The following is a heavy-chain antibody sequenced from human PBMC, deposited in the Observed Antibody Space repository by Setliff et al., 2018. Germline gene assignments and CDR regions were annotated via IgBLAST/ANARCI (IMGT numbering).Heavy chain of an antibody. CDR2: IGHTGSI. Sequence: PSETLSLTCAVYGGSFSGYYWSWIRQPPGKGLEWVGNIGHTGSINYNPSLKSRLTISRDTSKNQVSLKLNSMTATDTAVYYCARDLGHGGDSDYWGQGTLVTVSS. J-gene: IGHJ4*02. D-gene: IGHD2-21*02. CDR1: GGSFSGYY. V-gene: IGHV4-34*01. CDR3: ARDLGHGGDSDY.